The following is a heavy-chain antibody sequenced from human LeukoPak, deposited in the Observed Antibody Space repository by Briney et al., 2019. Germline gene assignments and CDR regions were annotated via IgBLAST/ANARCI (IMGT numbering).Heavy chain of an antibody. V-gene: IGHV4-59*08. D-gene: IGHD2-21*02. J-gene: IGHJ3*02. CDR1: GDSISSYY. CDR2: IYHSGNT. Sequence: SETLSLTCTVSGDSISSYYWSWIRQPPGKGLEWIGYIYHSGNTNSNPSLKSRVTISVDTTKNQFSLKLSSVTAADTAVYYCAGSIIVVVAAGALDIWGQGTMVTVSS. CDR3: AGSIIVVVAAGALDI.